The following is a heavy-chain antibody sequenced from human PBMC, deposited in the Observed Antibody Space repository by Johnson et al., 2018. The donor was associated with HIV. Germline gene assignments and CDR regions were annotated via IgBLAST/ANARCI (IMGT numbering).Heavy chain of an antibody. D-gene: IGHD3-10*01. J-gene: IGHJ3*02. CDR3: ASGGLSGNALDI. CDR1: GFTFSSYG. V-gene: IGHV3-30*02. Sequence: QVQLVESGGGVVQPGGSLRLSCAASGFTFSSYGMHWVRQAPGKGLEWVAFIRYDGSNKYYADSVKGRFTISRDNSKNTLYLQMNSLRAEDTAVYYWASGGLSGNALDIWGQGTMVTVSS. CDR2: IRYDGSNK.